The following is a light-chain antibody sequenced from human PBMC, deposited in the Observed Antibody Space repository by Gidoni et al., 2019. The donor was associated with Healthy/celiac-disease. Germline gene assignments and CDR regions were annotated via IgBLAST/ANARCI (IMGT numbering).Light chain of an antibody. V-gene: IGKV1-9*01. CDR1: QGISSY. CDR2: AAS. J-gene: IGKJ3*01. CDR3: QQLNSYPLFT. Sequence: DIQLTQSPSFLSASVGDRVTITCRASQGISSYLAWYQQKPGKAPKLLIYAASTLQSGVPSRFSGSGSGTEFTPTISSLQPEDFATYYCQQLNSYPLFTFGPGTKVDIK.